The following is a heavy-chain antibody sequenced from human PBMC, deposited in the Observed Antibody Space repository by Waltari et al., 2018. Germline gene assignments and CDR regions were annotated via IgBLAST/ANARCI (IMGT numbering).Heavy chain of an antibody. D-gene: IGHD2-2*01. CDR2: INHSGST. V-gene: IGHV4-34*01. Sequence: QVQLQQWGAGLLKPSETLSLTCAVYGGSFSGYYWSWIRQPPGTGLEWIGEINHSGSTNYNPSLKSRVTISVDTSKNQFSLKLSSVTAADTAVYYCARGPIGCSSTSCLGWFDPWGQGTLVTVSS. CDR3: ARGPIGCSSTSCLGWFDP. CDR1: GGSFSGYY. J-gene: IGHJ5*02.